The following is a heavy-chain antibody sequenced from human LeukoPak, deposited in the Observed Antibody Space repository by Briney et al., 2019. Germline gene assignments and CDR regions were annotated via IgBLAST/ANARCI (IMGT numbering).Heavy chain of an antibody. Sequence: SETLSLTCTVSGYSISSGYYWGWIRQPPGKGLEWIGSIYHSGSTYYNPSLKSRVTISVDTSKNQFSLKLSSVTAADTAVYYCARGDRRLLRGVIINTPLDYWGQGTLVTVSS. D-gene: IGHD3-10*01. CDR2: IYHSGST. J-gene: IGHJ4*02. CDR1: GYSISSGYY. CDR3: ARGDRRLLRGVIINTPLDY. V-gene: IGHV4-38-2*02.